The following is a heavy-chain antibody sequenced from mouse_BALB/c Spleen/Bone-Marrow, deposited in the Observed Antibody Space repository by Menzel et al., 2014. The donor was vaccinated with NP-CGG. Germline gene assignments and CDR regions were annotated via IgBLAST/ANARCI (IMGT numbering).Heavy chain of an antibody. Sequence: EVHLVESGGDLVKPGGSLKLSCAASGFTFSSYGMSWGRQTPDKRLEWVATISSGGSNTYYPDSVEGRFTISRDNAKNTLYLQMSSLKSEDTAMYYCARHQRYYAMDYWGQGTSVTVSS. CDR1: GFTFSSYG. J-gene: IGHJ4*01. CDR2: ISSGGSNT. V-gene: IGHV5-6*01. CDR3: ARHQRYYAMDY.